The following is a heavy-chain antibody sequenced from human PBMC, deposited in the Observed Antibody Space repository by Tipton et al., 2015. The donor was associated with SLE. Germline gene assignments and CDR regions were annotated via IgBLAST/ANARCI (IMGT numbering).Heavy chain of an antibody. J-gene: IGHJ5*02. CDR2: VFYSTST. CDR3: ARTSLGFNFWSRSPFDP. CDR1: GGSISTYY. Sequence: LRLSCTVSGGSISTYYWTWIRQSPGKGLEWIGYVFYSTSTNYNPSLEGRVTISLDTSNNRFSLRLNSVTPADTAVYYCARTSLGFNFWSRSPFDPWGQGTPGTVSS. V-gene: IGHV4-59*01. D-gene: IGHD3/OR15-3a*01.